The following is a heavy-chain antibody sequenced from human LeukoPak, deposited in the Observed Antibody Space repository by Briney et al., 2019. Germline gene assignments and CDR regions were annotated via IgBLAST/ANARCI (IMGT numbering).Heavy chain of an antibody. Sequence: PGGSLRLSCAASGFTFSSYGVHWVRQAPGKGLEWVAFIRYDGSNKYYADSVKGRFTISRDNSKNTLYLQMYSLRAEDTAVYYCAKSPHCSSTSCYHYWGQGTLVTVSS. CDR2: IRYDGSNK. J-gene: IGHJ4*02. D-gene: IGHD2-2*01. CDR1: GFTFSSYG. CDR3: AKSPHCSSTSCYHY. V-gene: IGHV3-30*02.